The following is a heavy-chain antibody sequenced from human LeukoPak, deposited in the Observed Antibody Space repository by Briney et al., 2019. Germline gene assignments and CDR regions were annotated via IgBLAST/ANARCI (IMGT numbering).Heavy chain of an antibody. D-gene: IGHD3-3*01. Sequence: SETLSLTCTVSGGSVSSGSYYWSWIRQPPGKGLEWIGEINHSGSTNYNPSLKSRVTISVDTSKNQFSLKLSSVTAADTAVYYCARERRVYTIFGVVIRNWFDPWGQGTLVTVSS. CDR3: ARERRVYTIFGVVIRNWFDP. V-gene: IGHV4-39*07. CDR1: GGSVSSGSYY. CDR2: INHSGST. J-gene: IGHJ5*02.